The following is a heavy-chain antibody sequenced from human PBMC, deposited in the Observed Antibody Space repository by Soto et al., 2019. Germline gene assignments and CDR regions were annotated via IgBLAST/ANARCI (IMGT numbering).Heavy chain of an antibody. V-gene: IGHV3-23*01. CDR3: EKYYYDSSGYLYFQH. J-gene: IGHJ1*01. CDR2: ISGSGGST. D-gene: IGHD3-22*01. Sequence: PGGSLRLSCAASGFTFSSYAMSWVRQAPGKGLEWVSAISGSGGSTYYADSVKGRFTISRDNSKNTLYLQMNSLRAEDTAVYYCEKYYYDSSGYLYFQHWGQGTLVTVSS. CDR1: GFTFSSYA.